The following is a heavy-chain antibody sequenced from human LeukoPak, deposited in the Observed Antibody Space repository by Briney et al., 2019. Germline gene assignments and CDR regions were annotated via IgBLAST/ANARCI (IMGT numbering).Heavy chain of an antibody. J-gene: IGHJ4*02. Sequence: QTLSLTCTVSGGSISSGGYYWSWIRQPPGKGLEWIGYIYHSGSTYYNPSLKSRVTISVDRSKNQFSLQLNSVTPEDTAEYYCAGTTDYSSFLAYWGQGTLVTVSS. CDR2: IYHSGST. CDR1: GGSISSGGYY. CDR3: AGTTDYSSFLAY. D-gene: IGHD4-11*01. V-gene: IGHV4-30-2*01.